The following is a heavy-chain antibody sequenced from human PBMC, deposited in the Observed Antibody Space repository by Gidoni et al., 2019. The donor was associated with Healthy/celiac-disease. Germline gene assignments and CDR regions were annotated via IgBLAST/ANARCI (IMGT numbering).Heavy chain of an antibody. CDR2: INPRGGST. J-gene: IGHJ4*02. V-gene: IGHV1-46*03. CDR1: GYTFTSYY. Sequence: QVQLVQSGAEVKKPGASVKVSCKASGYTFTSYYMHWVRQAPGQGLEWMGIINPRGGSTSYAQKFQGRVTMTRDTSTSTVYMELSSLRSEDTAVYYCARSLGMGGYFDYWGQGTLVTVSS. D-gene: IGHD1-26*01. CDR3: ARSLGMGGYFDY.